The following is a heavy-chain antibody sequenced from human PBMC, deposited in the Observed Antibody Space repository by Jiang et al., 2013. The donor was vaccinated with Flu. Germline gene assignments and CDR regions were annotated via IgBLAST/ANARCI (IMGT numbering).Heavy chain of an antibody. CDR3: ASDFXGAGCYRGFDAFDI. Sequence: VQLVESGGGVVQPGRSLRLSCAASGFTFSNYAIHWVRQAPGKGLEWVAAISYDGTYKHYTDSVKGQFTISRDNSKNTVYLQLNSLRPEDTALFYCASDFXGAGCYRGFDAFDIWGQGTMVTVSS. D-gene: IGHD2-21*01. J-gene: IGHJ3*02. CDR2: ISYDGTYK. CDR1: GFTFSNYA. V-gene: IGHV3-30*04.